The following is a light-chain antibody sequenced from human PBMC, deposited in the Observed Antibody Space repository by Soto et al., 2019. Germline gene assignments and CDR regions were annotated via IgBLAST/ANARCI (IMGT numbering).Light chain of an antibody. J-gene: IGKJ4*01. V-gene: IGKV1-5*01. CDR2: DAS. CDR1: QSISSW. CDR3: QQYNSWLT. Sequence: DIQMTQSPSTLSASVGDRVTITCRASQSISSWLAWYQQKPGKAPKLLIYDASSLESGVPSRFSGSGSGTEFNLTISSLQPDDFATYYCQQYNSWLTFGGGTKVEIK.